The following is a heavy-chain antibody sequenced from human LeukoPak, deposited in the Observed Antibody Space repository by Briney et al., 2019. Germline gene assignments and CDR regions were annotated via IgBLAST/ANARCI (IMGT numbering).Heavy chain of an antibody. V-gene: IGHV1-46*01. Sequence: VASVKVSCKASGYTFTSYGISWVRQAPGQGLEWMAILNPSGGSSNYAQKFQGRATLTRATSTGTVYMELSSLRSEDTAVYYCASVYKHGMDVWGQGTTVIVSS. J-gene: IGHJ6*02. CDR3: ASVYKHGMDV. CDR1: GYTFTSYG. CDR2: LNPSGGSS. D-gene: IGHD5-24*01.